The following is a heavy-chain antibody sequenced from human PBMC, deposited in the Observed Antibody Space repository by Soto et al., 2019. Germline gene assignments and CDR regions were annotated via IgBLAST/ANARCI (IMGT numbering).Heavy chain of an antibody. CDR1: GASISSGGYY. CDR3: ARDHSGDDFLDY. CDR2: IYHSGTT. V-gene: IGHV4-31*03. D-gene: IGHD5-12*01. J-gene: IGHJ4*02. Sequence: QVQLQESGPGLMKPSQTLSLTCTVSGASISSGGYYWSWIRQHPGKGLEWIGYIYHSGTTSYNPSLKSRVTLSVDTSNNQFSLKLSSVTAADTAMYYCARDHSGDDFLDYWGQGTLVTVSS.